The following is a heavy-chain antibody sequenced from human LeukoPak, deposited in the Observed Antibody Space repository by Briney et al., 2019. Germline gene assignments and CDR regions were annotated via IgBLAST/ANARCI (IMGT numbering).Heavy chain of an antibody. D-gene: IGHD3-10*01. CDR2: IVVGSGNT. V-gene: IGHV1-58*02. Sequence: ASVNVSCKASGFTFTSSAMQWVRQARGQRLEWIGWIVVGSGNTNYAQKFQERVTITRDMSTSTAYMELSSLRSEDTAVYYCAATGGPGEPLDYWGQGTLVTVSS. CDR3: AATGGPGEPLDY. J-gene: IGHJ4*02. CDR1: GFTFTSSA.